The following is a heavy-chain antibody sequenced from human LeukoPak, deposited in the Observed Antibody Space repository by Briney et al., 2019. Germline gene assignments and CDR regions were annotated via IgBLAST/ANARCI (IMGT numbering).Heavy chain of an antibody. D-gene: IGHD1-26*01. V-gene: IGHV3-7*01. Sequence: GRSLRLSCAASGFTFSSYWMSWVRQAPGKGLEWVANIKQDGSEKYYVDSVKGRFTISRDNAKNSLYLQMNSLRAEDTAVYYCARARGVGATKKYYGMDVWGQGTTVTVSS. CDR3: ARARGVGATKKYYGMDV. J-gene: IGHJ6*02. CDR1: GFTFSSYW. CDR2: IKQDGSEK.